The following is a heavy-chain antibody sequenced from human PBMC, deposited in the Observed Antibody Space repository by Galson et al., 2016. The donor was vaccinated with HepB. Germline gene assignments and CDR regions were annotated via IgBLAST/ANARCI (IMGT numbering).Heavy chain of an antibody. J-gene: IGHJ4*02. CDR1: GYTFTSYY. CDR3: ARDYDSRGYRNLDY. V-gene: IGHV1-46*01. Sequence: QSGADVTKPGESLKISCKASGYTFTSYYMHWVRQAPGQGLEWMGILNPHGGSTSYAQKFQGRVTMTRDTSTSTVYMELSSLRSEDTAVYYCARDYDSRGYRNLDYWGQGTLVTVSS. D-gene: IGHD3-22*01. CDR2: LNPHGGST.